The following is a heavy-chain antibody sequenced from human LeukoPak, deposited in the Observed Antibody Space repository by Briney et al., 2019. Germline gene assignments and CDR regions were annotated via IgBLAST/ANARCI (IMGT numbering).Heavy chain of an antibody. Sequence: GGSLRLSCAASGFTVSSNYMSWVRQAPGKGLEWVSVIYSGGSTYYADSVKGRFTISRDNSKNTLYLQMNSLRAEDTAVYYCARTIAAAGSLGHWGQGTLVTVSS. D-gene: IGHD6-13*01. J-gene: IGHJ4*02. CDR3: ARTIAAAGSLGH. V-gene: IGHV3-53*01. CDR2: IYSGGST. CDR1: GFTVSSNY.